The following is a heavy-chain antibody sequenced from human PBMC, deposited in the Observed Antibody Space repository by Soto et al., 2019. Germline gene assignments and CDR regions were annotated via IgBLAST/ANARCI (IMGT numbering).Heavy chain of an antibody. CDR2: INHSGST. Sequence: SETLSLTCGVYGGPFSGYYWSWIRQPPGKGLEWIGEINHSGSTNSNPSLKSRVTISVDTPKNQFSLKLRSVTAADTGVYYWARGFHYHSSAFSSIRRDKPECEYWGKGSRVT. CDR3: ARGFHYHSSAFSSIRRDKPECEY. V-gene: IGHV4-34*01. D-gene: IGHD3-22*01. J-gene: IGHJ4*02. CDR1: GGPFSGYY.